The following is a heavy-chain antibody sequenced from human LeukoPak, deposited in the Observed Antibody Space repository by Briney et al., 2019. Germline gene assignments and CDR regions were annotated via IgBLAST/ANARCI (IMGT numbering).Heavy chain of an antibody. V-gene: IGHV4-39*07. CDR2: IYYSGST. J-gene: IGHJ4*02. Sequence: SETLSLTCTVSGGSISSSSYYWGWIRQPPGKGLEWIGSIYYSGSTYYNPSLKSRVTISVDTSKNQFSLKLSSVAAADTAVYYCAREVFESDYYGSGSHWGQGTLVTVSS. CDR3: AREVFESDYYGSGSH. CDR1: GGSISSSSYY. D-gene: IGHD3-10*01.